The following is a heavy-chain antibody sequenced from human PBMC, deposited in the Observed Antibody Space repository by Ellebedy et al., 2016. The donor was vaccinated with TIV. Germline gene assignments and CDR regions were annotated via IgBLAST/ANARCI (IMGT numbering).Heavy chain of an antibody. D-gene: IGHD6-19*01. CDR3: ARDLPTSIAVAGIFDY. J-gene: IGHJ4*02. Sequence: MPSETLSLTCAISGDSVSSNSSAWNWSRQSPSRGLEWLGRTYYRSKWYNDYAVTVKNRITINPDTSKNQFSLQLNSVTHEDTAVYYCARDLPTSIAVAGIFDYWGQGTLVTVSS. CDR1: GDSVSSNSSA. V-gene: IGHV6-1*01. CDR2: TYYRSKWYN.